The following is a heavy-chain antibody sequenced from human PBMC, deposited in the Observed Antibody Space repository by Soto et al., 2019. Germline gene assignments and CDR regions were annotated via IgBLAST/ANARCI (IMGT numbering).Heavy chain of an antibody. Sequence: SVNVSCKTSGYIFTDNYLHWVRQAPGQGLEWMGWINPKSGVTDFAQKFRGRVTMTRDTAISTAYMELSRLRSDDTAVYYCARAYSGSGSLTFWGQRSRVT. D-gene: IGHD3-10*01. CDR3: ARAYSGSGSLTF. CDR2: INPKSGVT. J-gene: IGHJ4*02. V-gene: IGHV1-2*02. CDR1: GYIFTDNY.